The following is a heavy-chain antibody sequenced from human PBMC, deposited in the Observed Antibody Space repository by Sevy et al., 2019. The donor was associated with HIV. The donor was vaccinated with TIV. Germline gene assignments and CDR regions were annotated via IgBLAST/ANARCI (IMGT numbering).Heavy chain of an antibody. D-gene: IGHD3-22*01. Sequence: GGSMRLSCAASGFTFNTYAMHWVRQAPGKGLDWLTFISYDGGNKYYADSVKGRFTISRDNSQNTLDLQMNSLRAEDTAVYYCAKDVVGGYYDSSGYSDHWGQGTLVTVSS. CDR3: AKDVVGGYYDSSGYSDH. CDR2: ISYDGGNK. CDR1: GFTFNTYA. V-gene: IGHV3-30-3*01. J-gene: IGHJ4*02.